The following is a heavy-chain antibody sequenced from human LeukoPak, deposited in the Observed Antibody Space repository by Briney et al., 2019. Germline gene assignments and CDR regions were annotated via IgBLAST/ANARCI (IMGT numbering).Heavy chain of an antibody. CDR3: ARTPRRGYSSYYYYGMDV. J-gene: IGHJ6*02. Sequence: GESLRISCKGSGYSFTNYGISWVRQMPGKGLEWMGIIYPGDSDTRYSPSFQGQVTISADKSISTAYLQWSSLKASDTAMYYCARTPRRGYSSYYYYGMDVWGQGTTVTVSS. CDR2: IYPGDSDT. CDR1: GYSFTNYG. V-gene: IGHV5-51*01. D-gene: IGHD5-18*01.